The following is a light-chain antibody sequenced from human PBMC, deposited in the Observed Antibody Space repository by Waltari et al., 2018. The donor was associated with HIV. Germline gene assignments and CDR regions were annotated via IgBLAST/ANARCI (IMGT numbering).Light chain of an antibody. CDR2: EAS. V-gene: IGKV1-12*01. CDR1: QSVGTS. J-gene: IGKJ2*01. CDR3: QQANNFTHT. Sequence: DTQMTQSPSSVSASVGDRVTITCRASQSVGTSVAWYQQKPDRTPKLLIFEASRLQTGVPSRFGGSGSGTKFTLTITSLQPQDLATYFCQQANNFTHTFGQGT.